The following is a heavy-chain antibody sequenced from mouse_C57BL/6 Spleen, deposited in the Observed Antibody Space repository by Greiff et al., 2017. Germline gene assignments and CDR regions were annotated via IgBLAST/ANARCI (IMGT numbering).Heavy chain of an antibody. V-gene: IGHV1-69*01. J-gene: IGHJ1*03. CDR1: GYTFPSYW. Sequence: QVQLQQPGAELVMPGASVKLSCKASGYTFPSYWMHWVKQRPGQGLEWIGEIDPSDSYTNYNQKFKGKSTLTVDKSSSTAYMQLSSLTSEDSAVYYCATYYGSSWYFDVWGTGTTVTVSS. D-gene: IGHD1-1*01. CDR3: ATYYGSSWYFDV. CDR2: IDPSDSYT.